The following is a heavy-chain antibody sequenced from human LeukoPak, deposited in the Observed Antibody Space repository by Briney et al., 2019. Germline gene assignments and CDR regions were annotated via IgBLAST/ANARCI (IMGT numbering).Heavy chain of an antibody. CDR2: INPSGGST. J-gene: IGHJ4*02. CDR1: GYTFTSYY. D-gene: IGHD6-13*01. Sequence: ASVKVSCKASGYTFTSYYMHWVRQAPGQGLEWMGIINPSGGSTSYAQKFQGRVTMTRDTSTSTVYMELSSLRSEDTAVYYCASQGGSIAAAGTDWGQGTLVTVSS. V-gene: IGHV1-46*01. CDR3: ASQGGSIAAAGTD.